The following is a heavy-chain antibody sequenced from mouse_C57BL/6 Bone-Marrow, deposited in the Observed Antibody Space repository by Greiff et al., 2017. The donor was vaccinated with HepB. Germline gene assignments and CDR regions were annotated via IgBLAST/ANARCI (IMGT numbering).Heavy chain of an antibody. CDR2: IDPSDSYT. CDR1: GYTFTSYW. V-gene: IGHV1-50*01. Sequence: QVQLQQPGAELVKPGASVKLSCKASGYTFTSYWMQWVKQRPGQGLEWIGEIDPSDSYTNYNQKFKGKATLTVDTSSSTAYMQLSSLTSEDSAVYYCARGGDYPLFAYWGQGTLVTVSA. J-gene: IGHJ3*01. CDR3: ARGGDYPLFAY. D-gene: IGHD2-4*01.